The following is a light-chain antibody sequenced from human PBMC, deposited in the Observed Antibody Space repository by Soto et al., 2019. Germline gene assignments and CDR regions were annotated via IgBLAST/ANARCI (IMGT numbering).Light chain of an antibody. J-gene: IGKJ5*01. V-gene: IGKV3-20*01. CDR2: GAS. CDR1: QSVSSSY. Sequence: EIALTQSPGTLSLSPGERATLSCSASQSVSSSYLAWYQQKPGQAPKLLIYGASSRATGIPDRFSGSGSGTDFTLTISRLEPEDFAVYYCQQYGSSPLITFGQGTRLEIK. CDR3: QQYGSSPLIT.